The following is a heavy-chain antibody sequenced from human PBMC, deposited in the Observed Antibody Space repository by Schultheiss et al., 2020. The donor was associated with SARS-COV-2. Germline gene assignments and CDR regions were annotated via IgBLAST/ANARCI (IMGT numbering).Heavy chain of an antibody. D-gene: IGHD6-13*01. J-gene: IGHJ6*02. V-gene: IGHV4-59*01. CDR3: ARDRTYSSSWNYYYGMDV. CDR1: GGSISSYY. Sequence: SETLCLTCTVSGGSISSYYWSWIRQPPGKGLEWIGYIYYSGSTNYNPSLKSRVTISVDTSKNQFSLKLSSVTAADTAVYYCARDRTYSSSWNYYYGMDVWGQGTTVTVSS. CDR2: IYYSGST.